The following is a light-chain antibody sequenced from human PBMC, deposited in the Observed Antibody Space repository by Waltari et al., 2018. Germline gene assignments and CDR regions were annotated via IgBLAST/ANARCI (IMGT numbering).Light chain of an antibody. Sequence: QSVLTQPPSVSAAPGQRVTISCPGGSSNLGNTYVSWYRQFPGTATKPLIYENTGRPSGIPGRFSGSKSGTSATLDITGLQAGDEADYYCGTWDSSLSGAVFGGGTHLTVL. CDR3: GTWDSSLSGAV. CDR1: SSNLGNTY. J-gene: IGLJ7*01. CDR2: ENT. V-gene: IGLV1-51*02.